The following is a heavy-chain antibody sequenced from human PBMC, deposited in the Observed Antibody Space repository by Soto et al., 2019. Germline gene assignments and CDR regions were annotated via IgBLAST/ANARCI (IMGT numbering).Heavy chain of an antibody. CDR1: GDSMNSGGYY. D-gene: IGHD6-6*01. J-gene: IGHJ6*02. CDR2: IYSNGDT. Sequence: PSETLSLTCSVSGDSMNSGGYYWSWIRQHPGKGLEWLGYIYSNGDTYYNPSLQVRVTISVDTSKNQFSLNLTSVTAADTSVYYCARRGGSSSGDYYYAMDVWGQGTTVTVSS. V-gene: IGHV4-31*03. CDR3: ARRGGSSSGDYYYAMDV.